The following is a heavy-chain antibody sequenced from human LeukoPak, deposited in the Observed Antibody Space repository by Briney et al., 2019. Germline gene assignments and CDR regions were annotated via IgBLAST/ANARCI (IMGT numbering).Heavy chain of an antibody. CDR1: GGSFSGYY. CDR2: ISNGGST. D-gene: IGHD2-2*01. V-gene: IGHV4-34*01. CDR3: ARRASWASWSGFDY. J-gene: IGHJ4*02. Sequence: SETLSLTCAVYGGSFSGYYWSWIRQPPGKGLEWIGSISNGGSTFYNPSLKSRVTISVGTSKNHFSLKLSSVTAADTAVYYCARRASWASWSGFDYWGQGTLVTVSS.